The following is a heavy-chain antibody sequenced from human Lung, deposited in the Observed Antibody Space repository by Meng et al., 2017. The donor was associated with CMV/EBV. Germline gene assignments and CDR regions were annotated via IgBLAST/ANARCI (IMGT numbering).Heavy chain of an antibody. Sequence: GESLKISCVASGFGLSGFAMQWVRQTPGKGLEWVALIRYDGGNKYYADSVKGRFTISRDNSKHTLSLQMNSLRPEDTAVYLCAKTGSGWFTDYWGQGTLVTVSS. J-gene: IGHJ4*02. CDR3: AKTGSGWFTDY. CDR2: IRYDGGNK. V-gene: IGHV3-30*02. D-gene: IGHD6-19*01. CDR1: GFGLSGFA.